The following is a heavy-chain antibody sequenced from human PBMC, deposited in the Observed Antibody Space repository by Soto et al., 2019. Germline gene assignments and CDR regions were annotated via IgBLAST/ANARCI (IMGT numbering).Heavy chain of an antibody. V-gene: IGHV3-30-3*01. CDR2: ISYDGSNK. Sequence: PGGSLRLSCAASGFTFSSYAMHWVRQAPGKGLEWVAVISYDGSNKYYADSVKGRFTISRDNSKNTLYLQMNSLRAEDTAVYYCARETPVGDYYDSSGYYYYYGMDVWGQGTTVTVSS. J-gene: IGHJ6*02. CDR3: ARETPVGDYYDSSGYYYYYGMDV. D-gene: IGHD3-22*01. CDR1: GFTFSSYA.